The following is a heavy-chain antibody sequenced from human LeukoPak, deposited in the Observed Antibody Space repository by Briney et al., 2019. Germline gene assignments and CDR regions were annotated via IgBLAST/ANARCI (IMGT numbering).Heavy chain of an antibody. Sequence: GASVKVSCKASGGTFNNFAISWVRQAPGQGLEWVGGIIPMSGTANYAQKFQGRVTITADESTSTAYMELSSLRSEDTAVYYCARSDSTRRYCSGGSCYAIGAFDIWGQGTMVTVSS. CDR1: GGTFNNFA. J-gene: IGHJ3*02. V-gene: IGHV1-69*13. CDR2: IIPMSGTA. D-gene: IGHD2-15*01. CDR3: ARSDSTRRYCSGGSCYAIGAFDI.